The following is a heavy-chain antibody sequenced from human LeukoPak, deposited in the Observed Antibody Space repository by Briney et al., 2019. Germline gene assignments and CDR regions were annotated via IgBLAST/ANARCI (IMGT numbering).Heavy chain of an antibody. J-gene: IGHJ6*04. V-gene: IGHV4-39*07. CDR3: ARALLGYLGYGDHVEGYGMDV. CDR2: IYYSGST. D-gene: IGHD4-17*01. CDR1: GGSISSSSYY. Sequence: PSETLSLTCTVSGGSISSSSYYWGWIRQPPGKGLEWIGSIYYSGSTYYNPSLKSRVTISVDTSKNQFSLKLSSVTAADTAVYYCARALLGYLGYGDHVEGYGMDVWGKGTTVTVSS.